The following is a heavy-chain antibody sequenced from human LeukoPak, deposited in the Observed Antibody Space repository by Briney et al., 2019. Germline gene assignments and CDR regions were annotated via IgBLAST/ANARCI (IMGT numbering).Heavy chain of an antibody. Sequence: GGSLRLSCAASRFTFSSYSMNWVRQAPGKGLEWVSSISSSSSYIYYADSVKGRFTISRDNAKNSLYLQMNSLRAEDTAVYYCASFRRLNYYGSGSYSGYWGQGTLVTVSS. D-gene: IGHD3-10*01. V-gene: IGHV3-21*01. J-gene: IGHJ4*02. CDR2: ISSSSSYI. CDR1: RFTFSSYS. CDR3: ASFRRLNYYGSGSYSGY.